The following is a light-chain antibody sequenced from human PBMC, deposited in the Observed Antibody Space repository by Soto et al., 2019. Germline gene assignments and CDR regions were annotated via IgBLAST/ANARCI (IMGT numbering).Light chain of an antibody. CDR3: QKYYSTPYT. CDR2: WAS. J-gene: IGKJ2*01. CDR1: QSVLNSPNNMNY. Sequence: DIVMTQSPDSLAVSLGERATINCKSSQSVLNSPNNMNYLAWFQQKPGQPPKLLIYWASTRESGVPDRFSGSGSGTDFSLTISSLQAEDVAVYYCQKYYSTPYTFGQGTKLEIK. V-gene: IGKV4-1*01.